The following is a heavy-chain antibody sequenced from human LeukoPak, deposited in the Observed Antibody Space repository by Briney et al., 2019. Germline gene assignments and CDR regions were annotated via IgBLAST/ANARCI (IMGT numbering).Heavy chain of an antibody. CDR3: APLSGGSYYYFDY. J-gene: IGHJ4*02. CDR2: ISWNSGSI. Sequence: GGSLRLSCAASGFTLDDYAMHWVRQAPGKGLEWVSGISWNSGSIGYADSVKGRFTISRDNAKNSLYLQMNSLRAEDTAVYYCAPLSGGSYYYFDYWGQGTLVTVSS. D-gene: IGHD1-26*01. CDR1: GFTLDDYA. V-gene: IGHV3-9*01.